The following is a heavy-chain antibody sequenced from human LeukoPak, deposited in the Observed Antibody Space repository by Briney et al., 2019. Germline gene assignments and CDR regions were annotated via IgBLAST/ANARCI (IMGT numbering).Heavy chain of an antibody. D-gene: IGHD6-13*01. V-gene: IGHV4-34*01. CDR3: ASSSSWFDLDY. Sequence: SETLSLTCAVYGGSFSGYYWSWIRQPPGKGLEWIGEINHSGSTNYNPSLKSRVTISVDTSKNQFSLKLSSVTAADTAVYYCASSSSWFDLDYWGQGTLVTVSS. J-gene: IGHJ4*02. CDR1: GGSFSGYY. CDR2: INHSGST.